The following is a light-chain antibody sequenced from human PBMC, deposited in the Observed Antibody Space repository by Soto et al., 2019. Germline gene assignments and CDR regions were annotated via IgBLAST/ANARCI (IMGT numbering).Light chain of an antibody. J-gene: IGKJ1*01. CDR3: QQYGSSPRT. CDR1: QSVRSSY. CDR2: AAS. Sequence: EIVLTQSPDTLSLSPGESATLSCRASQSVRSSYLAWYQQTPGQTPRLLIYAASSRATGIPDRFSGSGSGTHFSLTISRLEAEDFAVYYCQQYGSSPRTFGQGTKVQI. V-gene: IGKV3-20*01.